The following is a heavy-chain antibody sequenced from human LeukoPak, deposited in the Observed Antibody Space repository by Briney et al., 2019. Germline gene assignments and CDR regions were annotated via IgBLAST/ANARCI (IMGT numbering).Heavy chain of an antibody. CDR1: VFGFGDYS. CDR2: MRSKDHGGTT. Sequence: GGSVRLSCTASVFGFGDYSLSWFRHAPGKGLEWLSCMRSKDHGGTTEYAASVKGRFTISRDDSDSIAYLQMNSLIIEDTAVYFCTRDPHYYHGNPHDFWGQGTRVTVSS. J-gene: IGHJ4*02. CDR3: TRDPHYYHGNPHDF. D-gene: IGHD4-23*01. V-gene: IGHV3-49*03.